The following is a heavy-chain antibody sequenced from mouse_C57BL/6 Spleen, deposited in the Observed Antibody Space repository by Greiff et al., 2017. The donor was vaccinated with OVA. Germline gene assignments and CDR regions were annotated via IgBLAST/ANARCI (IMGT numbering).Heavy chain of an antibody. Sequence: EVHLVESGAELVRPGSSVKMSCKTSGYTFTSYGINWVKQRPGQGLEWIGYIYIGNGYTEYNEKFKGKATLTSDTSSSTAYMQLSSLTSEDSAIYFCARVQAGYDVGYFDYWGQGTTLTVSS. CDR1: GYTFTSYG. D-gene: IGHD2-2*01. CDR2: IYIGNGYT. V-gene: IGHV1-58*01. CDR3: ARVQAGYDVGYFDY. J-gene: IGHJ2*01.